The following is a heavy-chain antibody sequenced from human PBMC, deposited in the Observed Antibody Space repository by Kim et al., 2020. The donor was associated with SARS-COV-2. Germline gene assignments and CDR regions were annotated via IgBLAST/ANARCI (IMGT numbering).Heavy chain of an antibody. CDR2: IYYSGST. V-gene: IGHV4-59*01. CDR1: GGSIRSYY. Sequence: SETLSLTCTVSGGSIRSYYWSWIRQSPGRGLEWIGYIYYSGSTNYNPSLKSRVTMSVDMSKNHFSLKLNSVSAPDTAVYYCARGDFGPHRFDYWGTGT. D-gene: IGHD3-3*01. CDR3: ARGDFGPHRFDY. J-gene: IGHJ4*02.